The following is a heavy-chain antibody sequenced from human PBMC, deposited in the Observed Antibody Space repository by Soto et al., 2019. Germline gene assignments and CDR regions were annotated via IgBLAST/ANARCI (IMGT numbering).Heavy chain of an antibody. CDR2: ISSDGNTK. J-gene: IGHJ4*02. CDR3: TGQVASGY. Sequence: QVQLVESGGGVVQPGRSLRLSCAASGFTFSSYGMHWVRQAPGKGLEWVAVISSDGNTKYYADSVKGRFTISRDNSKNTLYLEMNGLRADDAALYYCTGQVASGYWGQGTLVTVSS. CDR1: GFTFSSYG. V-gene: IGHV3-30*03. D-gene: IGHD2-8*02.